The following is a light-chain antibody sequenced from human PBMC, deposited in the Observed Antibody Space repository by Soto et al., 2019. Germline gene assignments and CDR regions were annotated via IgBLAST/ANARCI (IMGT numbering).Light chain of an antibody. J-gene: IGKJ2*01. Sequence: EIVLTQSPGTLSLSPGARATLSCRASQSVSSSYLAWYQQKPGQAPRLLIYGASSRATGITDRFSGSGSGTDFNLTISRLEPEDVAVYYCQQYCSSPPYNFGQGTELEVK. CDR1: QSVSSSY. V-gene: IGKV3-20*01. CDR2: GAS. CDR3: QQYCSSPPYN.